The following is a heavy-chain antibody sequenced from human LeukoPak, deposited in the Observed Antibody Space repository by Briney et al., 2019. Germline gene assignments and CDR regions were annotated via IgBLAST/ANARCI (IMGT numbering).Heavy chain of an antibody. J-gene: IGHJ6*02. CDR1: GYTFTSYG. Sequence: ASVKVSCKASGYTFTSYGISWVRQAPGQGLEWMGWISAYSGNTNYAQKLQGRVTMTTDTSTSTAYMELRSLRSDDTAVYYCARDHSSGWYYYYYGMDVWGQGTTVTVSS. D-gene: IGHD6-19*01. CDR3: ARDHSSGWYYYYYGMDV. V-gene: IGHV1-18*01. CDR2: ISAYSGNT.